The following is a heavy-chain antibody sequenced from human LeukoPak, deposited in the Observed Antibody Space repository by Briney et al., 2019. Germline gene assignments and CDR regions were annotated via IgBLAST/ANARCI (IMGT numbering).Heavy chain of an antibody. CDR3: AREWLQSRPFDY. J-gene: IGHJ4*02. CDR1: GGSISSGSYY. D-gene: IGHD5-24*01. V-gene: IGHV4-39*07. Sequence: SETLSLTCTVSGGSISSGSYYWGWIRQPPGKGLEWIGSIYYSGSTYYNPSLKSRVTISVDTSKNQFSLKLSSVTAADTAVYYCAREWLQSRPFDYWGQGALVTVSS. CDR2: IYYSGST.